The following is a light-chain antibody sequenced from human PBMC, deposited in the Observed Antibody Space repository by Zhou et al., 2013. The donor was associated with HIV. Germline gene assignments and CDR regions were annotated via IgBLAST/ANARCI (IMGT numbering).Light chain of an antibody. Sequence: DIQMTQSPSTLSASVGHRVTITCRASQSISSWLAWYQQKPGKAPKLLIYKASSLESGVPSRFSGSGSGTEFTLTISSLQPDDFATYYCQQYKTYWTFGQGTKVE. CDR1: QSISSW. CDR3: QQYKTYWT. V-gene: IGKV1-5*03. CDR2: KAS. J-gene: IGKJ1*01.